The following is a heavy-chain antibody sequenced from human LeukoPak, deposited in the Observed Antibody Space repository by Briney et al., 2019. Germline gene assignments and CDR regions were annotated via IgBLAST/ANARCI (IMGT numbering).Heavy chain of an antibody. D-gene: IGHD3-9*01. CDR2: IYYSGST. Sequence: SETLYLTCTVSGGSISSYYWSWIRQPPGKGLEWIGYIYYSGSTNYNPSLKSRVTISVDSSKNQFSLKLSSVTAADTAVYYCVRGSPHFDSAFDPWGQGTLVTVSS. CDR3: VRGSPHFDSAFDP. V-gene: IGHV4-59*01. CDR1: GGSISSYY. J-gene: IGHJ5*02.